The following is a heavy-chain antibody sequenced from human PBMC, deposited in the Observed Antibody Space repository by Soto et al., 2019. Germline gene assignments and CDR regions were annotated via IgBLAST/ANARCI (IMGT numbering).Heavy chain of an antibody. CDR1: GFTFRSYV. CDR2: TSYDGSNK. Sequence: QVQLVESGGGVVQPGASLRLSCVGSGFTFRSYVIHWVRQAPGKGLEWVALTSYDGSNKSYDDSVKGRFTISRDNSRNTVDLHMDSLRLEDTAFYYCARWGTTGVLDFWGQGTLVSVSS. CDR3: ARWGTTGVLDF. J-gene: IGHJ4*02. V-gene: IGHV3-30*19. D-gene: IGHD6-13*01.